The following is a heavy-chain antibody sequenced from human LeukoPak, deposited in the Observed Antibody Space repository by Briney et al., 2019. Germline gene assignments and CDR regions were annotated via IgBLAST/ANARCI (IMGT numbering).Heavy chain of an antibody. CDR1: GGSISSYY. D-gene: IGHD5-18*01. CDR3: ARETPESTAMVYYYYYYMDV. V-gene: IGHV4-59*01. CDR2: IYYSGST. Sequence: SETLSLTCTVSGGSISSYYWSWIRQPPGKGLEWIGYIYYSGSTNYNPSLKSRVTISVDTSKNQFSLKLSSVTAADTAVYYCARETPESTAMVYYYYYYMDVWGKGTTVTISS. J-gene: IGHJ6*03.